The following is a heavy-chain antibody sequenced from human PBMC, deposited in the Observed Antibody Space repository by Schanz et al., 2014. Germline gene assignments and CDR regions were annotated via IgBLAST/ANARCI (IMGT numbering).Heavy chain of an antibody. J-gene: IGHJ4*02. D-gene: IGHD2-2*01. Sequence: QVQLVESGGGVVQPGRSLRLSCVASGFTFSSYGMHWVRQAPGKGLEWVAVISYDGSNKYYADSVKGRFTISRDNSKNTLYLQMNTLRAEDTAVYYCAKDSTHIDIVLVPTAIDYWGQGTLVTVSS. CDR2: ISYDGSNK. CDR1: GFTFSSYG. CDR3: AKDSTHIDIVLVPTAIDY. V-gene: IGHV3-30*19.